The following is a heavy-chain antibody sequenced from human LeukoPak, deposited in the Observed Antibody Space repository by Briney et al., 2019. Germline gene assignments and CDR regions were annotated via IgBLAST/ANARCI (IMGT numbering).Heavy chain of an antibody. J-gene: IGHJ6*03. CDR1: GGSISSYY. Sequence: SETLSLTCTVSGGSISSYYWSWIRQPPGKGLEWIGYIYYSGSTNYNPSLKSRVTISVDTSKNQFSLKLSSVTAADTAVYYCAREQAVAGTYYYYYYMDVWGKGTTVTISS. D-gene: IGHD6-19*01. CDR2: IYYSGST. CDR3: AREQAVAGTYYYYYYMDV. V-gene: IGHV4-59*01.